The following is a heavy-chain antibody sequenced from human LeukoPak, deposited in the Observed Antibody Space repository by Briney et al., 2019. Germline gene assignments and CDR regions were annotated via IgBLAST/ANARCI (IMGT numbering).Heavy chain of an antibody. CDR3: WNGGAPDKRQYY. CDR2: ISGSGGSR. J-gene: IGHJ4*02. V-gene: IGHV3-23*01. D-gene: IGHD2-2*01. CDR1: GFTFSSYT. Sequence: PGGSLRLSCAASGFTFSSYTMSWVRQAPGKGLEWVSVISGSGGSRYYADSVKGRFTISRDNSKTTLYLQMNSLTAEDTADYYCWNGGAPDKRQYYWGQGTLVTVSS.